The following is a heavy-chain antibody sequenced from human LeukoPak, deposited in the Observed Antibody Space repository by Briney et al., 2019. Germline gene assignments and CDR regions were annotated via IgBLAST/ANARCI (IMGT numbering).Heavy chain of an antibody. D-gene: IGHD3-10*01. J-gene: IGHJ4*02. Sequence: GGSLRLSCAASAFTFSSHGMHWVRQAPGKGLEWVAVISYDGSTKYYADSAKGRFNISRDNSTNTLYLQMNSLRVDDTAVYYCAKDATLFGDQYFDSWGQGTLVIVSS. CDR1: AFTFSSHG. CDR2: ISYDGSTK. CDR3: AKDATLFGDQYFDS. V-gene: IGHV3-30*18.